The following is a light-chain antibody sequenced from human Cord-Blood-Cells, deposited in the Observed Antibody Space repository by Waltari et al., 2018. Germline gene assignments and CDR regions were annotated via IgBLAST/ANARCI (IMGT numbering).Light chain of an antibody. J-gene: IGLJ1*01. CDR2: EVS. CDR1: SSDVGGYNY. CDR3: SSYTSSSTYV. V-gene: IGLV2-14*01. Sequence: QSALTQPASVSGSPGQSITISCTGPSSDVGGYNYVSWYQQHPGKAPKPMIYEVSNRPSGVSNRFSGSKSGNTASLTISGLQAEDEADYYCSSYTSSSTYVFGTGTKVTVL.